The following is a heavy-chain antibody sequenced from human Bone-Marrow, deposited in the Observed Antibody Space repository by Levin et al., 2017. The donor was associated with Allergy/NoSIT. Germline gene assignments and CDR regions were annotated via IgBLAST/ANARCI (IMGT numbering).Heavy chain of an antibody. CDR2: IKQDGTEK. CDR1: GFPFTIYW. CDR3: ARAMGIDY. J-gene: IGHJ4*02. V-gene: IGHV3-7*04. D-gene: IGHD3-10*01. Sequence: PGGSLRLSCAASGFPFTIYWMSWVRRAPGKGLEWVANIKQDGTEKYYVDSVKGRFTISRDNAKNSVYLQMNNLRAEDTAVYYCARAMGIDYWGQGTLVTVSS.